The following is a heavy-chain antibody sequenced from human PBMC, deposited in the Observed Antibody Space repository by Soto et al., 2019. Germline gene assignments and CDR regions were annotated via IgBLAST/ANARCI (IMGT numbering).Heavy chain of an antibody. CDR1: GGSISSGGYY. D-gene: IGHD2-2*01. J-gene: IGHJ4*02. CDR3: ARAEGYCSSTSCPFDY. Sequence: QVQLQESGPGLVKPSQTLSLTCTVSGGSISSGGYYWSWIRQHPGKGLEWIGYIYYSGSTYDNPSLRSRVTIQVDTSKNQFSLKLSSVTAADTAVYYCARAEGYCSSTSCPFDYWGQGTLVTVSS. CDR2: IYYSGST. V-gene: IGHV4-31*03.